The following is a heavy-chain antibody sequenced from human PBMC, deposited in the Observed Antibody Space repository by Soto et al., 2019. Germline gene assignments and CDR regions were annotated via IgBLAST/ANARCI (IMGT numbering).Heavy chain of an antibody. V-gene: IGHV4-39*01. CDR1: GGSISSSSYY. CDR2: IYYSGST. D-gene: IGHD3-16*01. J-gene: IGHJ6*02. CDR3: ASLTFGGVILIGGMDG. Sequence: SETLSLTCTVSGGSISSSSYYWGWIRQPPGKGLEWIGSIYYSGSTYYNPSLKSRVTISVDTSKNQFSLKLSSVTAADTAVYYCASLTFGGVILIGGMDGWGQGTTVTVSS.